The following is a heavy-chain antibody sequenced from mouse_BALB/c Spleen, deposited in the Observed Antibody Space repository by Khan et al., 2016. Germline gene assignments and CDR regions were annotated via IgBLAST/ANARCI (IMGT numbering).Heavy chain of an antibody. D-gene: IGHD2-1*01. V-gene: IGHV10-3*03. Sequence: EVQLVETGGGLVQPKGSLKLSCAATGFTFNTYAMHWVCQAPGKGLEWVARIRSKSNNYATYYADSVKDRFTISSDDSQSMLYLQMNNLQTEDTAMYYCARKGNYGNYYAMDYWGQGTSVTVSS. CDR1: GFTFNTYA. CDR2: IRSKSNNYAT. CDR3: ARKGNYGNYYAMDY. J-gene: IGHJ4*01.